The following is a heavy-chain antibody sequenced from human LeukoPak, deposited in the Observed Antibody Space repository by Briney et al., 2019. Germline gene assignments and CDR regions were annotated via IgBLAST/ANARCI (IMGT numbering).Heavy chain of an antibody. D-gene: IGHD4-17*01. CDR3: AIHAEYGDYYYFDY. V-gene: IGHV4-30-2*01. CDR1: GGSISSGGYS. Sequence: SETLSLTCAVSGGSISSGGYSWSWIRQPPGKGLEWIGYIYHSGSTYYNPSLKSRVTISVDRSKNQFSLKLSSVTAADPAVYYCAIHAEYGDYYYFDYWGQGTLVTVSS. J-gene: IGHJ4*02. CDR2: IYHSGST.